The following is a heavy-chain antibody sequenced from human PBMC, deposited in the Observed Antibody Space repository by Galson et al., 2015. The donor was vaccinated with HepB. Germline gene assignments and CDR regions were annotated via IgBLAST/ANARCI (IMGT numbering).Heavy chain of an antibody. CDR1: GFTFSSYS. Sequence: SLRLSCAASGFTFSSYSMNWVRQAPGKGLEWVSSISSSSSYIYYADSVKGRFTISRDNAKNSLYLQMNSLRAEDTAVYYCARDRYSGYGNTYYFNYWGQGTLVTVSS. CDR3: ARDRYSGYGNTYYFNY. J-gene: IGHJ4*02. D-gene: IGHD5-12*01. V-gene: IGHV3-21*01. CDR2: ISSSSSYI.